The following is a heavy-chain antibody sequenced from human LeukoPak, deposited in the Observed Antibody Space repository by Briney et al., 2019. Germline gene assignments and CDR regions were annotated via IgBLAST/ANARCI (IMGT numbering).Heavy chain of an antibody. V-gene: IGHV3-48*03. J-gene: IGHJ4*02. Sequence: QPGGSLRLSCAASEFTFSSYGMSWVRQAPGKGLEWVSYISDSSSTIYYADSVKGRLTISRDNAKNSLYLQMNSLRAEDTAVYYCARWGATGYGDYWGQGTLVTVSS. CDR1: EFTFSSYG. CDR3: ARWGATGYGDY. D-gene: IGHD3-9*01. CDR2: ISDSSSTI.